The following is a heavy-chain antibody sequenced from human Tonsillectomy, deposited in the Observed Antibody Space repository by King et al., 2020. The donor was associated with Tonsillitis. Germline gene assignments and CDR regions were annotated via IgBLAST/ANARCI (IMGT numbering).Heavy chain of an antibody. D-gene: IGHD3-22*01. CDR2: IDPNSGGT. J-gene: IGHJ3*02. V-gene: IGHV1-2*02. Sequence: VQLVESGAEVKKPGASVKVSCKASGDTFTGYYMHWVRQAPGQGLEWMGWIDPNSGGTNYAQKFQGRVTMTRDTSISTAYMELSRLRSDDTAVYYCARIYYDSSPDAFDIWGQGTMVTVSS. CDR3: ARIYYDSSPDAFDI. CDR1: GDTFTGYY.